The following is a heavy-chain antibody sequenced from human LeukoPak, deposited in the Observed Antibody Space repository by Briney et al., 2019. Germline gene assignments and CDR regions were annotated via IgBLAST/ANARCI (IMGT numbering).Heavy chain of an antibody. J-gene: IGHJ4*02. D-gene: IGHD6-19*01. CDR3: ARAIAVAEFDY. CDR2: IYYSGST. Sequence: SETLSLTCTVSGGSISSYYWSWIRQPPGKGLEWIGNIYYSGSTNYNPSLKSRVTISVDTSKNQFSLKLSSVTAADTAVYYCARAIAVAEFDYWGQGTLVTVSS. V-gene: IGHV4-59*08. CDR1: GGSISSYY.